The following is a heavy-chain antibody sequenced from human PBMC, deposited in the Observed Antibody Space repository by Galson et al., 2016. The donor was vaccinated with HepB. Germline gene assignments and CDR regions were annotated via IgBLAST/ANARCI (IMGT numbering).Heavy chain of an antibody. J-gene: IGHJ6*02. D-gene: IGHD4-11*01. V-gene: IGHV3-23*01. CDR2: ISGSGGST. Sequence: SLRLSCAASRFRINNYAMSWVRQAPGKGLEWVSVISGSGGSTYYAASVKGRFTISRDKSKNQLYLQMNSLRADDTAKYYGAKEMTTVQSFGMDVWGQGTPVTVSS. CDR1: RFRINNYA. CDR3: AKEMTTVQSFGMDV.